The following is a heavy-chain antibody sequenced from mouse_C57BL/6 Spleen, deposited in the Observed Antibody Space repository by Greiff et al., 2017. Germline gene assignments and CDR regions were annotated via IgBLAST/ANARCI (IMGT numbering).Heavy chain of an antibody. CDR2: IHPNSGST. J-gene: IGHJ1*03. V-gene: IGHV1-64*01. Sequence: QVQLQQPGAELVKPGASVKLSCKASGYTFTSYWMHWVKQRPGQGLEWIGMIHPNSGSTNYNEKFKSKATLTVDKSSSTAYMQLSSLTSEDSAVYYGARDDSYWYFDVWGTGTTVTVSS. CDR3: ARDDSYWYFDV. CDR1: GYTFTSYW.